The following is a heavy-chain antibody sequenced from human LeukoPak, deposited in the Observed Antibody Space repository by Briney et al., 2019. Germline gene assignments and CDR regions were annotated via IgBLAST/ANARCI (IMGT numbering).Heavy chain of an antibody. CDR1: GFTFSSYG. CDR3: AKDRGSTSFRYYFDY. V-gene: IGHV3-30*18. J-gene: IGHJ4*02. Sequence: GGSLRLSCAASGFTFSSYGMHWVRQAPGKGLEWVAIISYDGSNKYYADSVKGRFTISRDNSKNTLYLQMNSLRAEDTAVYYCAKDRGSTSFRYYFDYWGQGTLVTVSS. D-gene: IGHD2-2*01. CDR2: ISYDGSNK.